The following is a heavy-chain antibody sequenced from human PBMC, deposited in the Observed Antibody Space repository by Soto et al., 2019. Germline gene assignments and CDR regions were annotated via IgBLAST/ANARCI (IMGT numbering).Heavy chain of an antibody. CDR3: ASRLDY. V-gene: IGHV4-61*01. J-gene: IGHJ4*02. CDR1: SGSVSSSSYY. CDR2: VYYSGST. Sequence: TFSLTCTVSSGSVSSSSYYWTWIRQPPGKGLEWIGYVYYSGSTNYNPSLKSRVTISIDTSKNEFSLKLSSVTAADTALYYCASRLDYWGQGTLVTVSS.